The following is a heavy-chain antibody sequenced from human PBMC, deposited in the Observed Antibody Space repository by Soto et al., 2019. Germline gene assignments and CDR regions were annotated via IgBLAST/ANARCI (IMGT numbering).Heavy chain of an antibody. Sequence: ASVKVSCKASGYTFTSYGISWVRQAPGQGLEWMGWISAYNGNTNYAQKLQGRVTMTTDTSTSTAYMELRSLRSDDTAVYYCARDLPRLSTTLKGYYYSGMDVWGQGTTVTVSS. CDR3: ARDLPRLSTTLKGYYYSGMDV. J-gene: IGHJ6*02. CDR1: GYTFTSYG. D-gene: IGHD3-22*01. CDR2: ISAYNGNT. V-gene: IGHV1-18*01.